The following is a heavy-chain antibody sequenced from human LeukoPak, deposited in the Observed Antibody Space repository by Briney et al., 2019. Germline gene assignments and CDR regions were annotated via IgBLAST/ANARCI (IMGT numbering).Heavy chain of an antibody. V-gene: IGHV3-23*01. J-gene: IGHJ6*03. CDR3: AKDIFSMTTVVTPADYYYMDV. CDR2: TSGSGGIT. CDR1: GFTFSSYA. D-gene: IGHD4-23*01. Sequence: PGGSLSLSCAAFGFTFSSYAMSWVRQAPGKGLEWVSSTSGSGGITYYADSVKGRFTISRDNSKNTLYLQMNSLRAEDTAVYYCAKDIFSMTTVVTPADYYYMDVWGKGTTVTVSS.